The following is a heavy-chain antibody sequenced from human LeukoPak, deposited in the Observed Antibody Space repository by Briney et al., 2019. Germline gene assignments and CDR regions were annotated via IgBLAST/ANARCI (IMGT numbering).Heavy chain of an antibody. CDR2: IDATGTT. V-gene: IGHV4-61*02. D-gene: IGHD4-17*01. CDR1: GGSISSGPYY. Sequence: KPSQTLSLTCTVSGGSISSGPYYWNWIRQPAGKGLEWVGRIDATGTTNYNPSLKSRVTISVDTSKNQFSLKLSSVTAADTAVYYCATSSHYYGDYSWDYWGQGTLVTVSS. CDR3: ATSSHYYGDYSWDY. J-gene: IGHJ4*02.